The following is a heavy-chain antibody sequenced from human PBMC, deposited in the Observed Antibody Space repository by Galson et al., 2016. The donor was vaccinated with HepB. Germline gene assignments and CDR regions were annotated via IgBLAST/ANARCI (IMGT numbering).Heavy chain of an antibody. D-gene: IGHD2/OR15-2a*01. V-gene: IGHV3-30*18. J-gene: IGHJ4*02. Sequence: SLRLSCAASGFTFSNFAMHWVRQAPGKGLEWVADISYGGGDKYYADSVKGRLTISRDNSQNTLYLQMNSLRAEDTAVYYCAKDPRGGENKLPPSFDYWGQGTLVTVSS. CDR3: AKDPRGGENKLPPSFDY. CDR2: ISYGGGDK. CDR1: GFTFSNFA.